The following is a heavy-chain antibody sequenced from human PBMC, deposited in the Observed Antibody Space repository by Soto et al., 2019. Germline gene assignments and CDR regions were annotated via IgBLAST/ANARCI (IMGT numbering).Heavy chain of an antibody. J-gene: IGHJ6*02. CDR1: EFSFSTYN. CDR2: ISSTSSHI. D-gene: IGHD6-13*01. CDR3: ARDPAADGYYGMDV. V-gene: IGHV3-21*01. Sequence: EVQLVESGGGLVKPGGSLRLSCVASEFSFSTYNRNWVRQAPGKGLEWVSFISSTSSHIHYADSVKGRFTISRDNAKNSLYLQMNSLRAEDTAVYYCARDPAADGYYGMDVWGQGTTVTVSS.